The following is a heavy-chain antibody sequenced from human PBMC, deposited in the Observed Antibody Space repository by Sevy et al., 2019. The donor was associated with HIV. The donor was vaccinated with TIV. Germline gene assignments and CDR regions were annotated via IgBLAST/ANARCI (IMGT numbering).Heavy chain of an antibody. CDR2: ISSSGNTI. V-gene: IGHV3-11*01. J-gene: IGHJ5*02. CDR1: GFTFSHYY. Sequence: GGSLRLSCAASGFTFSHYYMSWIRQAPGMGLEWVSYISSSGNTIYYTDSVKGRFTISRDNAKNSLYLQMDSLRAEDTAVYYYARDPTYYDFWSGYYTGWFDPCGQRTLVTVSS. CDR3: ARDPTYYDFWSGYYTGWFDP. D-gene: IGHD3-3*01.